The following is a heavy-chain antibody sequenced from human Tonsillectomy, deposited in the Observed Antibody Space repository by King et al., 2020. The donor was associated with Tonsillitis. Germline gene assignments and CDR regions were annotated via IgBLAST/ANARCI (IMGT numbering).Heavy chain of an antibody. V-gene: IGHV3-21*01. J-gene: IGHJ4*02. Sequence: VQLVESGGGLVKPGGSLRLSCAASGFTFSSYSMNWVRQAPGKGLEWVSSISSSSSYIYYADSMKGRFTISRDNAKNSLYLQMNSLRAEDTAVYYCARDDFDFWSNYYSYYFDYWGQGTLVTVSS. CDR2: ISSSSSYI. CDR3: ARDDFDFWSNYYSYYFDY. CDR1: GFTFSSYS. D-gene: IGHD3-3*01.